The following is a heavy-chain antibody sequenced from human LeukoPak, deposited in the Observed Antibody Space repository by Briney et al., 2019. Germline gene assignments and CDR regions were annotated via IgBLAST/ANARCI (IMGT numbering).Heavy chain of an antibody. CDR2: INHIGGT. CDR1: GGSFSGYY. Sequence: SETLSLTCAVYGGSFSGYYWSWIRQPPGKGLEWIGEINHIGGTNYNPSLKSGVTISLDTSKSQFSLKLSSVTAADTAVYYCAPRNGYDYRWFFDLWGRGTLVTVSS. V-gene: IGHV4-34*01. CDR3: APRNGYDYRWFFDL. D-gene: IGHD5-12*01. J-gene: IGHJ2*01.